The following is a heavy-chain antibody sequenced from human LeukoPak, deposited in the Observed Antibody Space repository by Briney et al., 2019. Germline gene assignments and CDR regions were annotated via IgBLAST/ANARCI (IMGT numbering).Heavy chain of an antibody. J-gene: IGHJ4*02. CDR2: INHSGST. CDR1: GVSFSGYY. Sequence: PSETLFLTCAVYGVSFSGYYWSWIRQPPGKGLEWIGEINHSGSTNYNPSLKSRVTISVDTSKNQFSLKLSSVTAADTAVYYCASSYFPAGVYYFDYWGQGTLVTVSS. CDR3: ASSYFPAGVYYFDY. D-gene: IGHD7-27*01. V-gene: IGHV4-34*01.